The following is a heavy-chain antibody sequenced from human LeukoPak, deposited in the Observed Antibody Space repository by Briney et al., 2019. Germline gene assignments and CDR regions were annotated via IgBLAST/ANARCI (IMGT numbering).Heavy chain of an antibody. D-gene: IGHD5-24*01. CDR1: GGTFSSYA. J-gene: IGHJ4*02. V-gene: IGHV1-69*04. Sequence: SVKVSCKASGGTFSSYAISWVRQAPGQGLEWMGRIIPILGIANYAQKFQGRVTITADKSTSTAYMELSSLRSEDTAVYYCARDLEMATISFFDYWGQGTLVTVSS. CDR3: ARDLEMATISFFDY. CDR2: IIPILGIA.